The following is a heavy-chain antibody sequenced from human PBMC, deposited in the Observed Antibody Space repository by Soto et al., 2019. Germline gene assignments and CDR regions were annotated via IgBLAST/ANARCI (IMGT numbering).Heavy chain of an antibody. D-gene: IGHD6-13*01. J-gene: IGHJ4*02. CDR3: ARDVGVGAVGIGVH. V-gene: IGHV3-33*01. CDR2: IWFDGSEK. Sequence: QVQLVESGGGVVQPGRSLRLSCAASGITFSSYGMNWVRQAPGKGLEWVAGIWFDGSEKYYADSVKGRFTISRDNSKNTLYLQMNSLRAEDTAVYYCARDVGVGAVGIGVHWGQGTLVTVSS. CDR1: GITFSSYG.